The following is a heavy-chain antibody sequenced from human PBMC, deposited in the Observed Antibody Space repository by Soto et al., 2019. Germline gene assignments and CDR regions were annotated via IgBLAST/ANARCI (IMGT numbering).Heavy chain of an antibody. Sequence: PSETLSLTCTVSGGSIISSSYYWGWLRQPPGKGLEWIGSIYYSGSTYYNPSLKSRVTISVDTSKNQFSLKLSSVTAADTAVYYCASPDVATIRGGRYYFDYWGQGTLVTVSS. CDR1: GGSIISSSYY. CDR2: IYYSGST. CDR3: ASPDVATIRGGRYYFDY. D-gene: IGHD5-12*01. V-gene: IGHV4-39*01. J-gene: IGHJ4*02.